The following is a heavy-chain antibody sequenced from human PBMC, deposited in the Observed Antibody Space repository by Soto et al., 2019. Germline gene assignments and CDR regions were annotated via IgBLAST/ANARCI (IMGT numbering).Heavy chain of an antibody. CDR3: ARDQIKDYIWGSYRYMDY. V-gene: IGHV3-7*01. Sequence: EVQLVESGGGLVQPGGSLRLSCAASGFTFSSYWMSWVRQAPGKGLEWVANIKQDGSEKYYVDSVKGRFTISRDNAKNSLYLQMNSLRAEDTAVYYCARDQIKDYIWGSYRYMDYWGQGTLVTVSS. CDR1: GFTFSSYW. CDR2: IKQDGSEK. D-gene: IGHD3-16*02. J-gene: IGHJ4*02.